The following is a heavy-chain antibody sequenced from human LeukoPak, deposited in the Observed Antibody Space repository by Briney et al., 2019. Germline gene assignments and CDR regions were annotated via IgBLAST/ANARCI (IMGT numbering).Heavy chain of an antibody. Sequence: PSETLSLTCTVSGGSISSYYWSWLRQPPGKGLEWIGYIYYSGSTNYNPSLKSRVTISVDTSENQFSLKLSSVTAADTAVYYCASEIWFGEFYYMDVWGKGTTVTVSS. CDR2: IYYSGST. D-gene: IGHD3-10*01. CDR3: ASEIWFGEFYYMDV. CDR1: GGSISSYY. J-gene: IGHJ6*03. V-gene: IGHV4-59*01.